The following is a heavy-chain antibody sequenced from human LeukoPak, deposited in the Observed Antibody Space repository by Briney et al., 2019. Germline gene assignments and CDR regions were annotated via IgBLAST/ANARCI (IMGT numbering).Heavy chain of an antibody. Sequence: GGSLRLSCAASGFTFSSYAMHWVRQAPGKGLEWVAVISYDGSNKYYADSVKGRFTISRDNSKNTLYLQMNSLRAEDTAVYYCAREGITVTQLYNWFDPWGQGTLVTVSS. V-gene: IGHV3-30-3*01. D-gene: IGHD4-17*01. CDR3: AREGITVTQLYNWFDP. CDR2: ISYDGSNK. J-gene: IGHJ5*02. CDR1: GFTFSSYA.